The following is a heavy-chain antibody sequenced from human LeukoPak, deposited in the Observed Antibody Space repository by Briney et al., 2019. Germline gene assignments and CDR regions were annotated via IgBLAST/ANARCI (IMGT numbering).Heavy chain of an antibody. CDR3: ARDANELRLGYNWFDP. CDR2: IYTSGST. Sequence: SETLSLTCTVSGGSISSYYWSWIRQPAGKGLEWIGRIYTSGSTNYNPSLKSRVTISVDKSKNQFSLKLSSVTAADTAVYYCARDANELRLGYNWFDPWGQGTLDTVSS. CDR1: GGSISSYY. D-gene: IGHD2-15*01. V-gene: IGHV4-4*07. J-gene: IGHJ5*02.